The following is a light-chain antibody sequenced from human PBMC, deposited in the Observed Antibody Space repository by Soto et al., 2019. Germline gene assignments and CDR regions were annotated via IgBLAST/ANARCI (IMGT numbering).Light chain of an antibody. V-gene: IGLV2-8*01. J-gene: IGLJ1*01. CDR1: SSDVGGYNY. CDR3: TSYAGSNTPYV. CDR2: EVT. Sequence: QSVLTQPPSAAGSPGQSVTISCTGTSSDVGGYNYVSWYQQHPGKAPKLVIFEVTKRPSGVPDRFSGSKSGNTAYLTVSGLQAEDEADYYCTSYAGSNTPYVFGTGTKLTVL.